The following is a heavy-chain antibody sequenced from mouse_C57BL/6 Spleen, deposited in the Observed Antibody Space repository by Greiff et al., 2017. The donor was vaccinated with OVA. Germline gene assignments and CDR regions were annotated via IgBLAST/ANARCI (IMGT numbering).Heavy chain of an antibody. CDR2: INYDGSST. J-gene: IGHJ2*01. Sequence: DVHLVESEGGLVQPGGSMKLSCTASGFTFSDYYMAWVRQVPEKGLEWVANINYDGSSTYYLDSLKSRFIISRDNAKNILYLQMSSLKSEDTATYYCARVPYDYDYFDYWGQGTTLTVSS. V-gene: IGHV5-16*01. CDR3: ARVPYDYDYFDY. CDR1: GFTFSDYY. D-gene: IGHD2-4*01.